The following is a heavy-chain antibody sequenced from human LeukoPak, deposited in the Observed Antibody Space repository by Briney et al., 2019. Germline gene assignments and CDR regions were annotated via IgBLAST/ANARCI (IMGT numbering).Heavy chain of an antibody. CDR3: AKGGYSYGSTGGFDY. D-gene: IGHD5-18*01. CDR2: ISYDGSNK. Sequence: PGGSLRLSCAASGFTFSSYGMHWVRQAPGKGLEWVAVISYDGSNKYYADSVKGRFTISRDNSKNTLYLQMNSLRAEDTAVYYCAKGGYSYGSTGGFDYWGQGTLVTVSS. CDR1: GFTFSSYG. V-gene: IGHV3-30*18. J-gene: IGHJ4*02.